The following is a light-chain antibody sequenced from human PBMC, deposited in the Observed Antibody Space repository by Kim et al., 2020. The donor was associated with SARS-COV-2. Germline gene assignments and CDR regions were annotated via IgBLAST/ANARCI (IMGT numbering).Light chain of an antibody. J-gene: IGLJ3*02. CDR3: SSYTSSFTWV. CDR2: DVK. CDR1: SSDIGGYNY. Sequence: GQSITIACTGTSSDIGGYNYVSWYQQYPGKAPKLIIYDVKKWPSGLSNRFSGAKSGNTASLIISGLQAEDEADYYCSSYTSSFTWVFGGGTQLTVL. V-gene: IGLV2-14*03.